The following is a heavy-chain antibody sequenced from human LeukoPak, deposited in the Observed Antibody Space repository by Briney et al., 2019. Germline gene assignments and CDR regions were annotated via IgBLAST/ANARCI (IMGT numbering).Heavy chain of an antibody. CDR3: ARHRSSRSSRGFDP. V-gene: IGHV4-4*09. CDR1: GDSISGYY. Sequence: PSETLSFTCTVSGDSISGYYWSWIRQSPGKGLEWIGYIYTSGSTNYNPSLKSRVTISVDTSKNQFSLKLGSVTAADTALYYCARHRSSRSSRGFDPWGQGTLVTVSS. J-gene: IGHJ5*02. CDR2: IYTSGST. D-gene: IGHD6-13*01.